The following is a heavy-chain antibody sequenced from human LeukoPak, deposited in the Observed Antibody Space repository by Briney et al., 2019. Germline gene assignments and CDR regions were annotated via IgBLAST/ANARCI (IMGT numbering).Heavy chain of an antibody. CDR3: ARPHTGYGSGSRY. CDR2: ISSSSSYI. D-gene: IGHD3-10*01. V-gene: IGHV3-21*01. J-gene: IGHJ4*02. Sequence: PGGSLRLSCAASGFTFSSYSMNWVRQAPGKGLEWVSSISSSSSYIYYADSVKGRFTISRDNAKNSLYLQMNSLRAEDTAVYYCARPHTGYGSGSRYWGQGILVTVSS. CDR1: GFTFSSYS.